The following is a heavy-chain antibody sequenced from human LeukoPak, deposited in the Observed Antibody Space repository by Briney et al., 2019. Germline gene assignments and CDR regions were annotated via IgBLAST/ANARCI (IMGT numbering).Heavy chain of an antibody. CDR3: AKDQVEDTVALDY. Sequence: PGRSLRLSCAASGFTFDDYAMHWVRQAPGKGLEWVSGISWNSGSIGYADSVKGRFTISRDNAKNSLYLQMNSLRAEDTAVYYCAKDQVEDTVALDYWGQGTLVTVSS. CDR1: GFTFDDYA. CDR2: ISWNSGSI. D-gene: IGHD4-23*01. J-gene: IGHJ4*02. V-gene: IGHV3-9*01.